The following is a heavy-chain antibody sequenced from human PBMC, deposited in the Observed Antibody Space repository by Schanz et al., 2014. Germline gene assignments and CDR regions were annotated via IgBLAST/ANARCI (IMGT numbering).Heavy chain of an antibody. D-gene: IGHD1-26*01. Sequence: EVHLLDSGGGLIQPGGSLRLSCAASGFGFSSYSMNWVRQAPGKGLEWVSSISSGGGSTYYADSVKGRFTISRDNTKNSLFLQLNSLRADDTAVYYCARNRGSGGQNWYFDLWGRGTLVTVSS. CDR2: ISSGGGST. V-gene: IGHV3-21*04. J-gene: IGHJ2*01. CDR3: ARNRGSGGQNWYFDL. CDR1: GFGFSSYS.